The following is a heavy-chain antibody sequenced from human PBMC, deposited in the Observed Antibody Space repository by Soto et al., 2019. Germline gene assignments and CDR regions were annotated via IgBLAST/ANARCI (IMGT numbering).Heavy chain of an antibody. CDR3: VRLGYCSGNSCYRLNYYYYGMDV. D-gene: IGHD2-15*01. J-gene: IGHJ6*02. Sequence: GESLKISCKGSGYSFTSYWISWVRQMPGKCLEWMWSIDPSDSYTNYSPSFQGHVTISADKSISTAYLQWSSLKASDTAMYYCVRLGYCSGNSCYRLNYYYYGMDVWGQGATVTVSS. CDR2: IDPSDSYT. V-gene: IGHV5-10-1*01. CDR1: GYSFTSYW.